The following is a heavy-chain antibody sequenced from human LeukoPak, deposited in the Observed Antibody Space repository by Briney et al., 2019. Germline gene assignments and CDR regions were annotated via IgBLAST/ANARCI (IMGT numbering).Heavy chain of an antibody. D-gene: IGHD3-9*01. Sequence: GASLQISCQGSGSSFTSYWIGWVRQLPGKGLEWMGIIYPGDSDTRYSPSFQGQVTISADKSISTAYLQWSSLKASDTAMYYCARRQDILTGYNFVYWGQGTLVTVSS. CDR1: GSSFTSYW. V-gene: IGHV5-51*01. CDR2: IYPGDSDT. J-gene: IGHJ4*02. CDR3: ARRQDILTGYNFVY.